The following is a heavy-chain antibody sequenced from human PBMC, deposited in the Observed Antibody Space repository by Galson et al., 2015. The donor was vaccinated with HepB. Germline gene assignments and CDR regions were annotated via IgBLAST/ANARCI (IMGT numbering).Heavy chain of an antibody. J-gene: IGHJ4*02. D-gene: IGHD6-19*01. Sequence: CAASGFTFSGSAMHWVRQASGKGLEWVGRIRSKANSYATAYAASVKGRFTISRDDSKNTAYLQMNSLKTEDTAVYYCTRQSIAVGVDWGQGTLVTVSS. V-gene: IGHV3-73*01. CDR1: GFTFSGSA. CDR2: IRSKANSYAT. CDR3: TRQSIAVGVD.